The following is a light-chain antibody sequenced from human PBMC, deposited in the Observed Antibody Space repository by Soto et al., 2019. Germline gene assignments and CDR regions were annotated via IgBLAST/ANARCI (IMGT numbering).Light chain of an antibody. J-gene: IGLJ1*01. CDR1: SSYVGSYNL. Sequence: QSVLTQPASVSGSPGQSITISCTGTSSYVGSYNLVSWFQQLPGKVPKLIIYEGTKRPSGVSDRFSGSKSGYTASLTISGLQAEDAADYYCFSYAGNSVYVFXTGTKVTVL. V-gene: IGLV2-23*01. CDR2: EGT. CDR3: FSYAGNSVYV.